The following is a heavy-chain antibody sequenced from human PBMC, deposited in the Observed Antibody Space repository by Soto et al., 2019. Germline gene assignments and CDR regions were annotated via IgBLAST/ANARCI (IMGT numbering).Heavy chain of an antibody. V-gene: IGHV3-30*18. CDR1: GFTFSTNG. D-gene: IGHD3-16*01. CDR2: ISYDGSNK. J-gene: IGHJ4*02. Sequence: QVQLVESGGGVVQPGRSLRLSCAASGFTFSTNGMHWVRQAPGKGLEWVGIISYDGSNKYYADSVKGRLTISRDNSKNTLYLQMNSLRAEDTAVYYCAKDRVESGLGEIDYWGQGTLVTVSS. CDR3: AKDRVESGLGEIDY.